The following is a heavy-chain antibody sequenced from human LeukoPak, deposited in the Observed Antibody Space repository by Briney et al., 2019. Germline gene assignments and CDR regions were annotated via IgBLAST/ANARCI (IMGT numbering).Heavy chain of an antibody. CDR1: GYTFTNHY. CDR3: ARDSMNRAFDI. J-gene: IGHJ3*02. V-gene: IGHV3-64*01. D-gene: IGHD1/OR15-1a*01. CDR2: ISSNGGST. Sequence: ASVKVSCKASGYTFTNHYMHWVRQAPGKGLEYVSAISSNGGSTYYANSVKGRFTISRDNSKNTLYLQMGSLRAEDMAVYYCARDSMNRAFDIWGQGTMVTVSS.